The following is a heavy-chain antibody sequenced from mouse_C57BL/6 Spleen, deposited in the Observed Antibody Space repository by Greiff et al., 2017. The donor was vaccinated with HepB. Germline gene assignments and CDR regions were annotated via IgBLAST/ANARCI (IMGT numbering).Heavy chain of an antibody. CDR3: ARDHGGWFAY. V-gene: IGHV5-4*01. Sequence: EVQLVESGGGLVKPGGSLKLSCAASGFTFSSYAMSWVRQTPEKRLEWVTTISDGGSYTYYPDNVKGRFTISRDNAKNNLYLQMSHLKSEDTAMYYCARDHGGWFAYWGQGTLVTVSA. J-gene: IGHJ3*01. CDR1: GFTFSSYA. CDR2: ISDGGSYT.